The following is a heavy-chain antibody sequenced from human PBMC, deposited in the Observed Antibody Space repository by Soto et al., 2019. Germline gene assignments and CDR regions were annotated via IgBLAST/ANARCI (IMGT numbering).Heavy chain of an antibody. CDR3: ARYVYKDDCYYYGMDV. Sequence: SVKVSCKASGGTFSSYAISWVRQAPGQGLEWMGEIIPIFGTANYAQKFQGRVTITADKSTSTAYMELSSLRSEDTAVYYCARYVYKDDCYYYGMDVWGQGTTVTVSS. J-gene: IGHJ6*02. CDR1: GGTFSSYA. D-gene: IGHD1-1*01. V-gene: IGHV1-69*06. CDR2: IIPIFGTA.